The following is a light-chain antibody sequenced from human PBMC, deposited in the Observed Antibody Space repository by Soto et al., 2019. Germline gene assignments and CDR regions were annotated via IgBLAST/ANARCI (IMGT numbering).Light chain of an antibody. Sequence: EIVMTQSPATLSVSPGKRATLSCRASQSVGANLAWYQQKPGQAPRLLIYGASTRAAGISPRFSGGGSGTEFTLTISSLQSEDFGVYYCQQYTYWPRTFGQGTKVGIK. J-gene: IGKJ1*01. CDR1: QSVGAN. CDR2: GAS. CDR3: QQYTYWPRT. V-gene: IGKV3-15*01.